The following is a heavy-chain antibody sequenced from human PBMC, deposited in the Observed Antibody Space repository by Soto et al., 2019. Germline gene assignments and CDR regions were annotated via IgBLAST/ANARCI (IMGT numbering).Heavy chain of an antibody. CDR2: IYYSGST. CDR1: GGSISSYY. Sequence: QVQLQESGPGLVKPSETLSLTCTVSGGSISSYYWSWIRQPPGKGLEWIGYIYYSGSTNYNPSLKRRVTISVDTSKNQFSLKLSSVTAADTAVYYCARVNGIVVVPAAGRAYYYYYGMDVWGQGTTVTVSS. D-gene: IGHD2-2*01. CDR3: ARVNGIVVVPAAGRAYYYYYGMDV. V-gene: IGHV4-59*01. J-gene: IGHJ6*02.